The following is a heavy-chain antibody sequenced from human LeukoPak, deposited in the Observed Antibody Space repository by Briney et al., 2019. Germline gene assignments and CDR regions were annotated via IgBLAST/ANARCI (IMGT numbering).Heavy chain of an antibody. CDR3: ARKSDSLLVREGDC. D-gene: IGHD3-10*01. CDR2: IYSGGTT. CDR1: GFTVNRNY. V-gene: IGHV3-66*01. J-gene: IGHJ4*02. Sequence: GGSLRLSCAASGFTVNRNYMIWVRQAPGKGLECVSVIYSGGTTWYADSVKGRFTISRDTNTLYLQMNGLRAEDTAVYSCARKSDSLLVREGDCWGQGTLVTVSS.